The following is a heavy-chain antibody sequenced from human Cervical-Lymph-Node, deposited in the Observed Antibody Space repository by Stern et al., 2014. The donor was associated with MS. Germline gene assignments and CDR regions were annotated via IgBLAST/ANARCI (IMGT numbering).Heavy chain of an antibody. Sequence: QVQLVQSGTEVKKPGSSMTLSCKTSGDIFINYALSWVRQAPGKGLEWMGGIIPVLGTTNSAQRFQGRLTITADESTRTAYMELSSLRAEDTAIYYCARDSASAGLYYFDFWGQGTLVTVSS. J-gene: IGHJ4*02. D-gene: IGHD2/OR15-2a*01. CDR1: GDIFINYA. CDR2: IIPVLGTT. V-gene: IGHV1-69*01. CDR3: ARDSASAGLYYFDF.